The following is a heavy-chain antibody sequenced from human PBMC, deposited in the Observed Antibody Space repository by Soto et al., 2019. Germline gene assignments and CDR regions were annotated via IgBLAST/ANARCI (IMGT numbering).Heavy chain of an antibody. CDR1: GFTFSSYG. Sequence: GGSLRLSCAASGFTFSSYGMHWVRQAPGKGLEWVAVISYDGSNKYYADSVKGRFTISRDNSKNTLYLQMNSLRAEDTAVYYCANLYYYDSSGYFGVSFPLDYWGQGTLVTVSS. CDR2: ISYDGSNK. CDR3: ANLYYYDSSGYFGVSFPLDY. D-gene: IGHD3-22*01. J-gene: IGHJ4*02. V-gene: IGHV3-30*18.